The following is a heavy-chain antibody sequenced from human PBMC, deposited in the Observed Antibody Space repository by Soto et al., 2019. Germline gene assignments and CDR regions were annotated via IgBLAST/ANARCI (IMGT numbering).Heavy chain of an antibody. V-gene: IGHV4-31*02. J-gene: IGHJ4*02. CDR3: ARAGYYDSSGSLQAPFDH. Sequence: WTWIRQRPGKGLEWIGSAYYTGNTYYNPSLKSRVTMSVDTSKNQFSLRLTSVTAADTAVYYCARAGYYDSSGSLQAPFDHWGQGALVIVSS. D-gene: IGHD3-22*01. CDR2: AYYTGNT.